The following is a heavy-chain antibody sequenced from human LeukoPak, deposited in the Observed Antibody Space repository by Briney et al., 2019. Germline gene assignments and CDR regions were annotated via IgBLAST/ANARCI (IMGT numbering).Heavy chain of an antibody. CDR2: IRYDGSNK. CDR3: ARDRGDGYNNYYYYYMDV. D-gene: IGHD5-24*01. Sequence: GGSLRLSCAASGFTFSSYGMHWVRQAPGKGLEWVAFIRYDGSNKYYADSVKGRFTISRDNSKNTLYLQMNSLRAEDTAVYYCARDRGDGYNNYYYYYMDVWGKGTTVTISS. V-gene: IGHV3-30*02. CDR1: GFTFSSYG. J-gene: IGHJ6*03.